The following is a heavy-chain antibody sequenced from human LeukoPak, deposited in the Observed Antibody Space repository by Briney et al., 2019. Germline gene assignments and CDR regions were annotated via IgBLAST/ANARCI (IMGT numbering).Heavy chain of an antibody. Sequence: LAGGSLRLSCAASGFTFSSYGMHWVRQAPGKVLEWVAFIRYDGSNKYYADSVKGRFTISRDNSKNTLYLQMNSLRAEDTAVYYCAKVSKRTSGYFDYWGQGTLVTVSS. J-gene: IGHJ4*02. CDR3: AKVSKRTSGYFDY. CDR2: IRYDGSNK. D-gene: IGHD2-2*01. V-gene: IGHV3-30*02. CDR1: GFTFSSYG.